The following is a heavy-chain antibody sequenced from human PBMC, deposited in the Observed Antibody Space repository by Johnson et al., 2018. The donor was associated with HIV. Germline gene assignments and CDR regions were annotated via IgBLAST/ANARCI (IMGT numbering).Heavy chain of an antibody. CDR3: ARELSQEALDI. Sequence: VQLVESGGGLVQPGGSLRLSCAASGFTFSNYWMHWVRQAPGKGLVWVSRVNSDGSSLSYADSVKGRFTISRDNAKNTLYLQMNSLRAEDTAAYYCARELSQEALDIWGQGTMVTVSS. V-gene: IGHV3-74*01. CDR2: VNSDGSSL. J-gene: IGHJ3*02. D-gene: IGHD3-3*02. CDR1: GFTFSNYW.